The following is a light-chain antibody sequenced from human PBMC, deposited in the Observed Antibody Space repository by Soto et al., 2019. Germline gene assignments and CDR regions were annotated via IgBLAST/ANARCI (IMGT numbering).Light chain of an antibody. CDR1: QSLTSY. CDR3: QQYNNWPLT. Sequence: EMVVTKSPATLYVSEGEKATLSCRASQSLTSYLAWYQQKPDQAPRLLIYGISTRATDIPARFSGSGSGTEFTLTISSLQSEDFAVYYCQQYNNWPLTFGGGTIVDIK. CDR2: GIS. V-gene: IGKV3-15*01. J-gene: IGKJ4*01.